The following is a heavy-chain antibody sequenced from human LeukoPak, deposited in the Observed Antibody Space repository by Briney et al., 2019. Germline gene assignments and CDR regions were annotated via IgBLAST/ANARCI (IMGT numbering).Heavy chain of an antibody. Sequence: SETLSLTCTVSGGSISSSSYYWGWIRQPPGKGLEWIGSIYYSRSTYYNPSLKSRVTISVDTSKNQFSLKLSSVTAADTAVYYCARARSYYYGSGNNWFDPWGQGTLVTVSS. J-gene: IGHJ5*02. CDR3: ARARSYYYGSGNNWFDP. CDR1: GGSISSSSYY. CDR2: IYYSRST. V-gene: IGHV4-39*01. D-gene: IGHD3-10*01.